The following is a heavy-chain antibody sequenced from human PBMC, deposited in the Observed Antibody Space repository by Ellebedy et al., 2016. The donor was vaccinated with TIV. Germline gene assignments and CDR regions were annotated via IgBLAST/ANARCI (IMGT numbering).Heavy chain of an antibody. J-gene: IGHJ4*02. D-gene: IGHD2-15*01. CDR2: ISRDGSRT. CDR3: VREVAAFDY. Sequence: GESLKISXAASGFNFISDWMHWVRQAPGKGLVWVSRISRDGSRTTYADSVKGRFTMSRDNDENTLYLQMNSLRVEDTAVYFCVREVAAFDYWGQGALVTVSS. CDR1: GFNFISDW. V-gene: IGHV3-74*03.